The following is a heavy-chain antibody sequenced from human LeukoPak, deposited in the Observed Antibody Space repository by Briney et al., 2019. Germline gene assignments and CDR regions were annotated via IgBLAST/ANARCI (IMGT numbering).Heavy chain of an antibody. CDR1: GGSISSSSYY. V-gene: IGHV4-39*01. D-gene: IGHD6-13*01. J-gene: IGHJ6*03. Sequence: PSETLSLTCTVSGGSISSSSYYWGWIRQPPGKGLEWIGSIYYSGSTYYNPSLKSRVTISVDTSKNQFSLKLSSVTAADTAVYYCARHGVGSSWSYYYYYTDVWGKGTTVTVSS. CDR3: ARHGVGSSWSYYYYYTDV. CDR2: IYYSGST.